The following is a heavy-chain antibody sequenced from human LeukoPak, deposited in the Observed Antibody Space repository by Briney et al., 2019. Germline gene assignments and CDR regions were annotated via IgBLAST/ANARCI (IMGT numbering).Heavy chain of an antibody. Sequence: PGGSLRLSCAASGFTFSTYWMSWVRQAPGKGLEWAANIKQDGSENYYVDSVKGRFTISRDNAKNSLYLQMNSLRAEDTAVYYCARDQRVPYYDFWSGTEYGMDVWGQGTTVTVSS. CDR1: GFTFSTYW. CDR3: ARDQRVPYYDFWSGTEYGMDV. J-gene: IGHJ6*02. CDR2: IKQDGSEN. D-gene: IGHD3-3*01. V-gene: IGHV3-7*01.